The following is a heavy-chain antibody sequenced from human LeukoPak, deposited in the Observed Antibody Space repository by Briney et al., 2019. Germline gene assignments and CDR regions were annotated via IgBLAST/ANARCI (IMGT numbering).Heavy chain of an antibody. V-gene: IGHV3-66*01. CDR1: GFTVSSNY. Sequence: GGSLRLSCAASGFTVSSNYMSWVRQAPGKGLEWVSVIYSGGSTYYADSVKGRFTISRDNSKNTLYLQMNSLRAEDTAVYYCARDIVVVVAATHDDAFDIWGQGTMVTVSS. D-gene: IGHD2-15*01. J-gene: IGHJ3*02. CDR2: IYSGGST. CDR3: ARDIVVVVAATHDDAFDI.